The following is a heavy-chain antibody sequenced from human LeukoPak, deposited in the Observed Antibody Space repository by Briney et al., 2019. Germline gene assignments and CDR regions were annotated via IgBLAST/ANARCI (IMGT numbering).Heavy chain of an antibody. CDR2: FDPEDGET. CDR3: ATERYCTNGVCYTIGQGAFQH. Sequence: GASVKVSCKVSGYTLTELSMHWVRQAPGKGLEWMGGFDPEDGETIYAQKFQGRVTMTEDTSTDTAYMELSSLRSEDTAVYYCATERYCTNGVCYTIGQGAFQHWGQGTLVTVSS. J-gene: IGHJ1*01. CDR1: GYTLTELS. V-gene: IGHV1-24*01. D-gene: IGHD2-8*01.